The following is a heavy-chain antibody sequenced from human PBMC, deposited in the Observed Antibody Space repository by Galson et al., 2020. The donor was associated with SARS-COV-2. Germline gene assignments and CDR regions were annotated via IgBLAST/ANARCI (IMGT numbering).Heavy chain of an antibody. CDR3: ARDSGSYLAY. V-gene: IGHV3-30-3*01. D-gene: IGHD1-26*01. J-gene: IGHJ4*02. CDR1: GFTFSSYA. CDR2: ISYDGSNK. Sequence: GESLKISCAASGFTFSSYAMHWVRQAPGKGLEWVAVISYDGSNKYYADSVKGRFTISRDNSKNTLYLQMNSLRAEDTAVYYCARDSGSYLAYWGQGTLVTVSS.